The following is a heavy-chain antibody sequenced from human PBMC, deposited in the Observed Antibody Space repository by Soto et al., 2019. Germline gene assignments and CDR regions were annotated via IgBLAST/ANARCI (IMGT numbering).Heavy chain of an antibody. CDR1: GYTFTTYV. J-gene: IGHJ6*02. Sequence: ASVKVSCKASGYTFTTYVMHWVRQAPGQMLEWMGWINAGNDNTKYSQKFQDRVTITRDTSASTVYMELSSLSSEDTAVYYCARVGHHYYGMDVWGQGTTVTVSS. CDR3: ARVGHHYYGMDV. V-gene: IGHV1-3*01. D-gene: IGHD3-3*01. CDR2: INAGNDNT.